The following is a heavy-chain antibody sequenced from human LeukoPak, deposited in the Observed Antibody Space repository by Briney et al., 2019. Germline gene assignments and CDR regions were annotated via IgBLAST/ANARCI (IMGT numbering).Heavy chain of an antibody. CDR1: GFTFSSYS. J-gene: IGHJ6*03. D-gene: IGHD6-13*01. V-gene: IGHV3-48*01. Sequence: PGGSLRLSCAASGFTFSSYSMNWVRQAPGKGLEWVSYISSNSSTIYYADSVKGRFTISRDNAKNSLYLQMNSLRAEDTAVYYCARDAYSSSWYYYYYMDVWGKGTTVTVSS. CDR3: ARDAYSSSWYYYYYMDV. CDR2: ISSNSSTI.